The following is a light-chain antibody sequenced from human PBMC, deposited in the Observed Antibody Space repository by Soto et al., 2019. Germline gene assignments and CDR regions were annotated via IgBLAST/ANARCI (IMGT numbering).Light chain of an antibody. Sequence: EIVMTQSPATLSVFSGERATLSCRASQTVTSNLAWYQHKPGQAPRLLLYGSSTRATGIPSRFSGSGSGTEFTLTISSLQSEDFATYYCQQSYSTPSLTFGGGTKVEIK. CDR2: GSS. CDR3: QQSYSTPSLT. V-gene: IGKV3-15*01. CDR1: QTVTSN. J-gene: IGKJ4*01.